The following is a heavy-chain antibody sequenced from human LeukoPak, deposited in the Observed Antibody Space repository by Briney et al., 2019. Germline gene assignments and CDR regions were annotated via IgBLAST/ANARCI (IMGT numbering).Heavy chain of an antibody. CDR2: ISYDGSNK. J-gene: IGHJ6*02. CDR1: GFTFSSYG. Sequence: GRSLRLSCAASGFTFSSYGMHWVRQAPGKGLEWVAVISYDGSNKYYADPVKGRFTISRDNSKNTLYLQMNSLRAEDTAVYYCAKGAVLDIVVVPAASTYGMDVWGQGTTVTVSS. CDR3: AKGAVLDIVVVPAASTYGMDV. V-gene: IGHV3-30*18. D-gene: IGHD2-2*01.